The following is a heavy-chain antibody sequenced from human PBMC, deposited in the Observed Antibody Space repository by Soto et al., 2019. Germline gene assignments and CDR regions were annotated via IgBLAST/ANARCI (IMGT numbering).Heavy chain of an antibody. J-gene: IGHJ4*02. Sequence: EVQLLESGGGLVQPGGSLRLSCAASGFTFSSYAMSWVRQALGKGLEWVSAISGSGGSTYYADSVKGRCTISRDNSKNTLYLQMNSLRAEDTAVYYGARDEQLVNFDYWGQGTLVTVSS. V-gene: IGHV3-23*01. CDR2: ISGSGGST. CDR3: ARDEQLVNFDY. CDR1: GFTFSSYA. D-gene: IGHD6-6*01.